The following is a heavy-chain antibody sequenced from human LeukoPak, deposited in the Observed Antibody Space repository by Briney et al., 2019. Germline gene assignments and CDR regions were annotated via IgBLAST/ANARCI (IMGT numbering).Heavy chain of an antibody. J-gene: IGHJ4*02. D-gene: IGHD3-16*01. CDR2: IYYSGST. CDR3: VRGSTLRPYQY. CDR1: GGSISSSILY. Sequence: PSETLTLTCTVSGGSISSSILYWGWIRRPPGKGLEWIGSIYYSGSTYYNPSLKSRVTVSVDTSKNQFSLKLSSVTAADTAVYYCVRGSTLRPYQYWGRGTLVTVSS. V-gene: IGHV4-39*01.